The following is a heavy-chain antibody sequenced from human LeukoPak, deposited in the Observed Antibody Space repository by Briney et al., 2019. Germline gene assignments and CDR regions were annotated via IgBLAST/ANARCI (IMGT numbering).Heavy chain of an antibody. CDR3: ARHADYFYYYMDF. CDR2: INPNSGGT. J-gene: IGHJ6*03. Sequence: ASVKVSCKASGYTFTGYYMHWVRQAPGQGLEWMGWINPNSGGTNYAQKFQGRVTMTRDTSISTSYMELSRLRSDDTAVYYCARHADYFYYYMDFWGKGTTVTISS. V-gene: IGHV1-2*02. CDR1: GYTFTGYY.